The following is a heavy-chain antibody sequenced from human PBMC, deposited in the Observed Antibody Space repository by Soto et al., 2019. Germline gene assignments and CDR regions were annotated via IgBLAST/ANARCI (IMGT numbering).Heavy chain of an antibody. J-gene: IGHJ6*02. CDR3: ARTFSGIAYSSSSGGMDV. CDR1: GGSISGYN. Sequence: SETLSLTCAVYGGSISGYNWSWIRQPPGKGLEWIGEINHSGSTNYNPSLKSRVTISVDTSKNQFSLKLSSVTAADTAVYYCARTFSGIAYSSSSGGMDVCGQGTTVTVS. V-gene: IGHV4-34*01. D-gene: IGHD6-6*01. CDR2: INHSGST.